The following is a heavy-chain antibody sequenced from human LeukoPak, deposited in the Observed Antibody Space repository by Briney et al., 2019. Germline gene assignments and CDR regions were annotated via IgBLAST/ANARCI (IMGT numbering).Heavy chain of an antibody. CDR2: IYYSGST. Sequence: SETLSLTCTVSGGSISSYYWSWIRQPPGKGLEWIGYIYYSGSTNYNPSLKSRVTISVDTSKNQFSLKLSSVTAADTAVYYCAAGYSSSWEVWGSWFDPWGQGTLVTVSS. CDR3: AAGYSSSWEVWGSWFDP. D-gene: IGHD2-2*03. CDR1: GGSISSYY. V-gene: IGHV4-59*01. J-gene: IGHJ5*02.